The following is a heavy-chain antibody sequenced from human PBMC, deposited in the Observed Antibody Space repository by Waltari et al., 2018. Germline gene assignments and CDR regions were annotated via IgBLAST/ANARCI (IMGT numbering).Heavy chain of an antibody. J-gene: IGHJ4*02. V-gene: IGHV3-23*01. Sequence: EVQLLESGGGLVQPGGSLRLPCTVSGFTFRDYAMTGVRQAPGKGLEWVALVGSSGAATYYADSVKGRFSISRDNSRNTLYLQMNSLRAEDTAMYYCAKRGAPGELWFFDYWGQGNLVTVSS. CDR2: VGSSGAAT. CDR1: GFTFRDYA. CDR3: AKRGAPGELWFFDY. D-gene: IGHD2-21*01.